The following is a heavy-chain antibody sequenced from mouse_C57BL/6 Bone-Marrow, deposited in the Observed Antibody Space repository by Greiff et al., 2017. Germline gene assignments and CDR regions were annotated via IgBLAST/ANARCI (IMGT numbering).Heavy chain of an antibody. D-gene: IGHD1-1*01. CDR2: IYPRSGNT. CDR1: GYTFTSYG. V-gene: IGHV1-81*01. Sequence: VQLQQSGAELARPGASVKLSCKASGYTFTSYGISWVKQRTGQGLEWIGEIYPRSGNTYYNEKFKGKATLTADKSSSTAYRELRSLTCEDSAVYLGARGPRYGEGYFDVWGTGHTVTVSS. CDR3: ARGPRYGEGYFDV. J-gene: IGHJ1*03.